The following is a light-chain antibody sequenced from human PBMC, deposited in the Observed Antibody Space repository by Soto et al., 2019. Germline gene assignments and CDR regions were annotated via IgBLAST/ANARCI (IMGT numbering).Light chain of an antibody. Sequence: QSVLTQPASVSGSPGQSITISCTGTSSDVGRYNLVSWYQQHPGKAPKLMIYDVSKRPSGVPDRFSGSKSGNTASLTISGLQAEDEADYYCCSYAGSYTDYVFGTGTKVTVL. CDR3: CSYAGSYTDYV. V-gene: IGLV2-11*01. CDR2: DVS. CDR1: SSDVGRYNL. J-gene: IGLJ1*01.